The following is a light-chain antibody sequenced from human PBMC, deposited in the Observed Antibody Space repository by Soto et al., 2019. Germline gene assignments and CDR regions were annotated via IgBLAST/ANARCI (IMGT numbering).Light chain of an antibody. Sequence: QSVLTQPPSASGTPGQSVTISCSGSRSNIGSKTLNGYQLVPGSAPKLLLYTTNQRPSGVPDRFSASKSGTSASLAISGLQSEDESDYYCAAWNDSLHGVLFGGGTKLTVL. CDR2: TTN. CDR1: RSNIGSKT. CDR3: AAWNDSLHGVL. V-gene: IGLV1-44*01. J-gene: IGLJ2*01.